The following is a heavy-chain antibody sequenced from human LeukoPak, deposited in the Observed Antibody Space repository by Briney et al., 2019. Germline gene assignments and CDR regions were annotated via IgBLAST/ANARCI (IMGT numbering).Heavy chain of an antibody. V-gene: IGHV3-30*03. CDR3: ARDRDSSGSSFFDY. D-gene: IGHD1-26*01. CDR2: ISYDGRQN. Sequence: GGSLRLSCAVSEFPFSKAWMSWVRQAPGKGLEWVAVISYDGRQNYYADSVKGRFTISRDNSKNTLYLQMNSLRDEDTAVYYCARDRDSSGSSFFDYWGQGTLVTVSS. CDR1: EFPFSKAW. J-gene: IGHJ4*02.